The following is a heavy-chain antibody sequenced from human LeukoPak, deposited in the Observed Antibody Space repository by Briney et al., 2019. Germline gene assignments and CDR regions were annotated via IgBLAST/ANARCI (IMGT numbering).Heavy chain of an antibody. CDR1: GYTFTSYD. J-gene: IGHJ6*02. CDR3: ARDQQLVPNYYGMDV. V-gene: IGHV1-8*01. D-gene: IGHD6-6*01. Sequence: ASVKVSCKASGYTFTSYDINWVRQATGQGLEWMGWMNPNSGNTGYAQKFQGRVTMTRNTSISTAYMELNSLRAEDTAVYYCARDQQLVPNYYGMDVWGQGTTVTVSS. CDR2: MNPNSGNT.